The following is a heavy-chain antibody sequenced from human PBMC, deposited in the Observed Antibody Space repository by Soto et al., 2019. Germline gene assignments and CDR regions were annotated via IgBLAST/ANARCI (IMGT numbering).Heavy chain of an antibody. Sequence: GGSLRLSCAASGFTFSSYAMHWARQAPGKGLEWVAVISYDGSNKYYADSVKGRFTISRDNSKNTLYLQMNSLRAEDTAVYYCARSKGVTTFSYYYGMDVWGQGTTVTVSS. V-gene: IGHV3-30-3*01. CDR3: ARSKGVTTFSYYYGMDV. CDR1: GFTFSSYA. J-gene: IGHJ6*02. D-gene: IGHD4-4*01. CDR2: ISYDGSNK.